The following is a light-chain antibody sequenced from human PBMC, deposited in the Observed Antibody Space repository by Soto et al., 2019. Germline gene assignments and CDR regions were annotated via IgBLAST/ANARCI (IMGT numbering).Light chain of an antibody. CDR1: SGHSTYA. CDR3: QTWGTGIQV. V-gene: IGLV4-69*01. J-gene: IGLJ3*02. Sequence: QLVLTQSPSASASLGASVKLTCTLSSGHSTYAIAWHQQQPEKGPRHLMKLNSDGSHTKGDGIPDRFSGSSSGAERYLTISSLQSDDEADYYCQTWGTGIQVFGGGTKVTVL. CDR2: LNSDGSH.